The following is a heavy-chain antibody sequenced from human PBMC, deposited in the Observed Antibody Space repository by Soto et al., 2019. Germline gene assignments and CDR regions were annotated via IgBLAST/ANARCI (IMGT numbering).Heavy chain of an antibody. CDR1: GGTFSSYA. V-gene: IGHV1-69*13. CDR3: ARDLIAVAGTGTDYYYGMDV. CDR2: IIPIFGTA. D-gene: IGHD6-19*01. Sequence: SSVKVSCKASGGTFSSYAISWVRQAPGQGLEWMGGIIPIFGTANYAQKFQGRVTITADESTSTAYMQLSSLRSEDTVVYYCARDLIAVAGTGTDYYYGMDVWG. J-gene: IGHJ6*02.